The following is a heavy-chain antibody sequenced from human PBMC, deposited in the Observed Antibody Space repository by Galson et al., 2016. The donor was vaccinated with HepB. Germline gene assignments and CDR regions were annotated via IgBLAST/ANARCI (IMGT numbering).Heavy chain of an antibody. CDR1: GYTFTRYY. CDR3: ARVRRGVTLLVQFYYGMDV. V-gene: IGHV1-46*01. J-gene: IGHJ6*02. D-gene: IGHD3-10*01. Sequence: SVKVSCKASGYTFTRYYIHWVRQAPGQGLEWVGLINPDGGSPTYAQMFQGRVTMTKDTSTKVVYMELSSLTSEDTAGYYCARVRRGVTLLVQFYYGMDVWGQGTTVSVSS. CDR2: INPDGGSP.